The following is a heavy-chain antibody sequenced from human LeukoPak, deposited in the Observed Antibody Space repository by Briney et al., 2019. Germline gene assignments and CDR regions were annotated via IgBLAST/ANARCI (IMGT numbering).Heavy chain of an antibody. CDR2: ISAYNGNT. J-gene: IGHJ4*02. CDR1: GYTFTSYG. D-gene: IGHD1-1*01. Sequence: ASVKVSCKASGYTFTSYGISWVRQAPGQGLEWMGWISAYNGNTNYAQKFQGRVTMTTDTSTSTAYMELRSLRSDDTAVYYCARSTRYNWNDDYWGQGTLVTVSS. CDR3: ARSTRYNWNDDY. V-gene: IGHV1-18*01.